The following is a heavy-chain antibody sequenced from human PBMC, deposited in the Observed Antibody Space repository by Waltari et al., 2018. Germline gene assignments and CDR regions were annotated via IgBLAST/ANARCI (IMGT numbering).Heavy chain of an antibody. Sequence: QVQLQESGPGLVKPSGTLSLTCAVSGDSISSRNWWRWVRQPPGKGLEWIGEIYHSGNTNYNPSLKSRVTISVDKSKNQFSLKLSSVTAADTAVYYCARVPDTAMSRDAFDIWGQGTMVTVSS. D-gene: IGHD5-18*01. J-gene: IGHJ3*02. CDR1: GDSISSRNW. V-gene: IGHV4-4*02. CDR3: ARVPDTAMSRDAFDI. CDR2: IYHSGNT.